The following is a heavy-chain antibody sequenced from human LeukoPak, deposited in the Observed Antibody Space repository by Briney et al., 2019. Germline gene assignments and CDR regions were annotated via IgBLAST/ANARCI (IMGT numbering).Heavy chain of an antibody. V-gene: IGHV3-21*01. D-gene: IGHD4-23*01. J-gene: IGHJ4*02. CDR2: ISSSSSYI. CDR1: AFTFSSHS. CDR3: ARQVTGRFDY. Sequence: KTGGSLRLSCAASAFTFSSHSMNWVRQAPGKGLEWVSSISSSSSYIYYADSVEGRFTISRDNAKNSLYLQMNSLRAEDTAVYYCARQVTGRFDYWGQGTLVTVSS.